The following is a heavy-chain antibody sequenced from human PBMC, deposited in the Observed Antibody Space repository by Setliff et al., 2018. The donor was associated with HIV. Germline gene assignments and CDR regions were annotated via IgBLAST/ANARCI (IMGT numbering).Heavy chain of an antibody. V-gene: IGHV4-4*02. CDR1: GASVTEDNW. J-gene: IGHJ3*02. D-gene: IGHD1-7*01. CDR2: IHHSGGT. Sequence: SETLSLTCAVSGASVTEDNWWSWVRQAPGKGLEWIGEIHHSGGTNCNPSLKRRVIISLDKSENQLSLRLTSVTAADTALYYCARQKKVGTRHNALEIWGQGTKVTVSS. CDR3: ARQKKVGTRHNALEI.